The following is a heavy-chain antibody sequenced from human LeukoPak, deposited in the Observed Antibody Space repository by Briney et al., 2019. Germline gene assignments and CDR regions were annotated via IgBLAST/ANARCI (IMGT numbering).Heavy chain of an antibody. V-gene: IGHV1-2*02. Sequence: ASVKVSRKASGYTFTDCYMHWVRQAPGQGLEWMGWINPNSGGTNYAQKFQGRVTMTRDTSISTIYMELSRLRSDDTAVYYCARDFSELTTIDYWGQGTLVTVSS. CDR3: ARDFSELTTIDY. J-gene: IGHJ4*02. CDR1: GYTFTDCY. D-gene: IGHD5-24*01. CDR2: INPNSGGT.